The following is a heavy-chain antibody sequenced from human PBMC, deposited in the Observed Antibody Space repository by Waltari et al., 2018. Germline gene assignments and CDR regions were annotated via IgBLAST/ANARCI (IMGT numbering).Heavy chain of an antibody. CDR2: INPNSGGT. CDR1: GYTFTGYY. J-gene: IGHJ3*02. V-gene: IGHV1-2*06. Sequence: QVQLVQSGAEVKKPGASVKVSCKASGYTFTGYYMHWVRQAPGQGLEWMGRINPNSGGTNDAQKFQGRGTMTRDTSISTAYMELSRLRSDDTAVYYCASKPAARPAFDIWGQGTMVTVSS. D-gene: IGHD6-13*01. CDR3: ASKPAARPAFDI.